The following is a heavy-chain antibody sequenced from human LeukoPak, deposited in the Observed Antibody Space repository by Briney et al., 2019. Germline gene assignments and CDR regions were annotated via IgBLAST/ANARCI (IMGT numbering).Heavy chain of an antibody. V-gene: IGHV3-30*04. J-gene: IGHJ3*02. CDR2: ISDDGSNK. Sequence: PGGSLRLSCAASGFTFSSYAMSWVRQAPGKGLEWVAVISDDGSNKYYADSVKGRFTISRDNSKNTLYLQMNSLRAEDTAVYYCARVDDLDAFDIWGQGTMVTVSS. CDR3: ARVDDLDAFDI. D-gene: IGHD2-2*03. CDR1: GFTFSSYA.